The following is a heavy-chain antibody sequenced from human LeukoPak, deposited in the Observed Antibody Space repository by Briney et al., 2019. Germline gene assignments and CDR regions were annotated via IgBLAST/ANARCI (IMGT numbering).Heavy chain of an antibody. Sequence: SETLSLTCTVSGGSISSHYWSWIRQPPGKGLEWIGYIYYSGTTNYNPSLKSRVTISVDTSKNQFSLKLSSVTAADAAVYYCARGEGLGDFDYWGQGALVTVSS. J-gene: IGHJ4*02. CDR3: ARGEGLGDFDY. D-gene: IGHD5-24*01. CDR2: IYYSGTT. V-gene: IGHV4-59*11. CDR1: GGSISSHY.